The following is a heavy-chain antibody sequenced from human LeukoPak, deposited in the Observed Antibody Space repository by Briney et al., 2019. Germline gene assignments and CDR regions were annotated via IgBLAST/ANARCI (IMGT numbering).Heavy chain of an antibody. D-gene: IGHD2-21*02. CDR1: GFTFSSYG. Sequence: GGSLRLSCAASGFTFSSYGVHWVRQAPGKGLEWVAFIRYDGINKYYADSVKGRFTISRDNSKNTLYLQMNSLRAEDTAVYYCAKGVTNWGYYMDVWGKGTTVTVSS. CDR3: AKGVTNWGYYMDV. V-gene: IGHV3-30*02. CDR2: IRYDGINK. J-gene: IGHJ6*03.